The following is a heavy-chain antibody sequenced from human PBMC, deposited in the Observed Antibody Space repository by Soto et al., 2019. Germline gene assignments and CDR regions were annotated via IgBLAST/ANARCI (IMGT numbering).Heavy chain of an antibody. Sequence: QVQLVESGGGVVQPGRSLRLSCAASGFTFSSCGMHWVRQAPGKGLEWVAVISYDGSNKYYADSVKGRFTISRDNSKNTLYLQMNSLRAEDTAVDYCGKDRSAAGNDWFDPWGQGTLVTVSS. CDR2: ISYDGSNK. V-gene: IGHV3-30*18. J-gene: IGHJ5*02. D-gene: IGHD6-13*01. CDR1: GFTFSSCG. CDR3: GKDRSAAGNDWFDP.